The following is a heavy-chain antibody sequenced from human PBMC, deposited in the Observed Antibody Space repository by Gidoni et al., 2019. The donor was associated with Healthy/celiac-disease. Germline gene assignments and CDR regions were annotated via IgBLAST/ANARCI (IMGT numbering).Heavy chain of an antibody. Sequence: QVQLVQSGDEVKKPGASVKVSCKAAGYTFTSYAMHWVRQAPGQRLEWMGWINAGNGNTKYSQKFQGRVTITRDTSASTAYMELSSLRSEDTAVYYCARINWGIKNWFDPWGQGTLVTVSS. CDR3: ARINWGIKNWFDP. V-gene: IGHV1-3*01. CDR1: GYTFTSYA. CDR2: INAGNGNT. J-gene: IGHJ5*02. D-gene: IGHD7-27*01.